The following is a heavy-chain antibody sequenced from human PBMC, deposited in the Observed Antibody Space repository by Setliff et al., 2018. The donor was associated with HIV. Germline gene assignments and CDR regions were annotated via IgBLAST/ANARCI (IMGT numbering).Heavy chain of an antibody. V-gene: IGHV4-34*12. Sequence: SETLSLTCTLYGGALTNYYWTGIRQSPEKGLEWIGEIVDSGSTNYSPSLKSRVTISLDTSKKQFHLRLNSVTAADPGVYYCARAPSCADSWCYMYYFSYYGMDVWG. CDR3: ARAPSCADSWCYMYYFSYYGMDV. CDR1: GGALTNYY. D-gene: IGHD3-16*01. CDR2: IVDSGST. J-gene: IGHJ6*01.